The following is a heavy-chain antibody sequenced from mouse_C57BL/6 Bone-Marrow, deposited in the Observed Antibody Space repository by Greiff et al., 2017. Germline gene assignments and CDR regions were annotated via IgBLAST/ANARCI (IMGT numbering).Heavy chain of an antibody. CDR3: ARDDYYGRASFDY. D-gene: IGHD1-1*01. J-gene: IGHJ2*01. CDR2: INYDGSST. V-gene: IGHV5-16*01. CDR1: GFTFSDYY. Sequence: EVQVVESEGGLVQPGSSMKLSCTASGFTFSDYYMAWVRQVPEKGLEWVANINYDGSSTYYLDSLKSRFIISRDNAKNILYLQMSSLKSEDTATYDCARDDYYGRASFDYWGQGTTLTLSS.